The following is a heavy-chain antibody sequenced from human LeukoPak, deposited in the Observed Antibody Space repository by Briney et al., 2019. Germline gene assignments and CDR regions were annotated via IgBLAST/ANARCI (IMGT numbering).Heavy chain of an antibody. CDR2: TYYRSKWYN. Sequence: SQTLSLTCGISGDSVSSNSAAWNWIRQSPSRGLEWLGRTYYRSKWYNDYAVSVKSRITINPDTSKNQFSLQLNSVTPEDTAVYYCARTKARGSGSYYTAPFDPWGQGTLVTVSS. D-gene: IGHD3-10*01. J-gene: IGHJ5*02. CDR3: ARTKARGSGSYYTAPFDP. V-gene: IGHV6-1*01. CDR1: GDSVSSNSAA.